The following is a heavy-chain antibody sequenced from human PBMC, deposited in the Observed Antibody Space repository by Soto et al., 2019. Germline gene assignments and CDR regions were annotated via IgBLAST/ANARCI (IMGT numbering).Heavy chain of an antibody. Sequence: SETLSLTCTVSGGSISSGDYYWSWIRQPPGKGLEWIGYIYYSGSTYYNPSLKSRVTISVDTSKNQFSLKLSSVTAADTAVYYCARASEERFMGFDPWGQGTLVTVSS. CDR2: IYYSGST. J-gene: IGHJ5*02. CDR3: ARASEERFMGFDP. D-gene: IGHD3-10*01. V-gene: IGHV4-30-4*01. CDR1: GGSISSGDYY.